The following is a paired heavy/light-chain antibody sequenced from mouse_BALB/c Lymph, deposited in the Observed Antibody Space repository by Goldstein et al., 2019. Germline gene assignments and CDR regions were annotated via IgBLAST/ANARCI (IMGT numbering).Heavy chain of an antibody. V-gene: IGHV1-18*01. CDR2: INPNNGDT. CDR3: AREGIYYDYYYAMDY. D-gene: IGHD2-4*01. Sequence: EVQLQESGPELMKPGASVKISCKTSGYTFTEYTMHWVKQSHGKSLEWIGGINPNNGDTSYNQKFKGKATLTVDKSSSTAYMELRSLTSEDSAVYYCAREGIYYDYYYAMDYWGQGTSVTVSS. CDR1: GYTFTEYT. J-gene: IGHJ4*01.
Light chain of an antibody. CDR2: RAN. V-gene: IGKV14-111*01. CDR1: QDINSY. J-gene: IGKJ2*01. CDR3: LQYDEFPYT. Sequence: DIKMTQSPSSMYASLGERVTITCKASQDINSYLSWFQQKPGKSPKTLIYRANRLVDGVPSRFSGSGSGQDYSLTISSLEYEDMGIYYCLQYDEFPYTFGGGTKLEIK.